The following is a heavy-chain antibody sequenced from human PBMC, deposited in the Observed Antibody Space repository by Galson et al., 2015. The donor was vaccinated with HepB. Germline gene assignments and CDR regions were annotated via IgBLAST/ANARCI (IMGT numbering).Heavy chain of an antibody. CDR1: GFAFSSFG. D-gene: IGHD4-17*01. Sequence: SLRLSCAASGFAFSSFGMHWVRQAPGKGLDWVAVISYDGSNKYYADSVKGRFTLSRDNSKNTLYLEMNSLRAEDTAVYYCAKETHGEYGNYYGMDVWGQGTTVTVSS. CDR2: ISYDGSNK. J-gene: IGHJ6*02. V-gene: IGHV3-30*18. CDR3: AKETHGEYGNYYGMDV.